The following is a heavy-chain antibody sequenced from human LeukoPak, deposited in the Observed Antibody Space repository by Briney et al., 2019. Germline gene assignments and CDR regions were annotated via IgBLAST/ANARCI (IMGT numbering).Heavy chain of an antibody. Sequence: PGGSLRLSCAVSGFTLRNHAMHWVRRAPGKGLEWVSAISGSGDTFYADSVKGRFTISRDNSKNTLYLQMNSLRAEDSALYYCANLYSDNEGYRGQGTLVTVSS. D-gene: IGHD2-2*02. CDR2: ISGSGDT. CDR3: ANLYSDNEGY. J-gene: IGHJ4*02. V-gene: IGHV3-23*01. CDR1: GFTLRNHA.